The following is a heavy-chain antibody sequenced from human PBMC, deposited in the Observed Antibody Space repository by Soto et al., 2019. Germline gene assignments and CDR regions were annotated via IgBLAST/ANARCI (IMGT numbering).Heavy chain of an antibody. CDR3: ARELNTESSAYYSFAF. CDR1: GYSFAAYC. J-gene: IGHJ4*02. D-gene: IGHD3-22*01. V-gene: IGHV1-18*01. Sequence: ASVKVSCKTSGYSFAAYCLAWLRQAPGQRPEWLGWVSTNDDRTNYAQKFQGRVTMTTDRSSTTTYMELRSLRGDDTAVYYCARELNTESSAYYSFAFWGQGTLVTVSS. CDR2: VSTNDDRT.